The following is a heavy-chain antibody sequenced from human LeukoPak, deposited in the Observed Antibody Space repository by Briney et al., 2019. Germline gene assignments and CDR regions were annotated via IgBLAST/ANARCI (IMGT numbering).Heavy chain of an antibody. Sequence: PGGSLRLSCAASGFTFSSYAMHWVRQAPGKGLEWVAVISYDGSNKYYADSVKGRFTISRDNSKNTLYLQMNSLRAEDTAVYYCARDESFTVTNLFDYWGQGTLVTVSS. CDR2: ISYDGSNK. CDR1: GFTFSSYA. V-gene: IGHV3-30-3*01. D-gene: IGHD4-17*01. J-gene: IGHJ4*02. CDR3: ARDESFTVTNLFDY.